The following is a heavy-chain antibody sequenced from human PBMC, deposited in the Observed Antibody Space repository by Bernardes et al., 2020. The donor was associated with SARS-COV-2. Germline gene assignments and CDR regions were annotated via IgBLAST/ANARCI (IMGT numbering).Heavy chain of an antibody. Sequence: GGSLRLSCAASGFTFSNYGMNWVRQAPGKGLEWVSSISSSSSSIYYADSVRGRFSISRDNAKSSLFLQMDSLRPDDTAVYYCARDAVGSGYDEYFQHWGQGTLVTVSS. CDR2: ISSSSSSI. V-gene: IGHV3-21*01. CDR3: ARDAVGSGYDEYFQH. CDR1: GFTFSNYG. D-gene: IGHD6-25*01. J-gene: IGHJ1*01.